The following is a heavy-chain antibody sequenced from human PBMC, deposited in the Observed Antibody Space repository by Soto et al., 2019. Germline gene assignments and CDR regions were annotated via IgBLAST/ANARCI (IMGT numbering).Heavy chain of an antibody. CDR2: MNPINGAT. CDR3: GRGPSPRAPAGGTPYYYAMDV. CDR1: GYDFTAYD. V-gene: IGHV1-8*02. D-gene: IGHD6-13*01. Sequence: AAVKVSCKTSGYDFTAYDINWVRQASGQGLEWMGWMNPINGATGSARRFQGRVSMTRNTATGTAYLELTSLRSDDTGVYYCGRGPSPRAPAGGTPYYYAMDVWGQGTTVTVSS. J-gene: IGHJ6*02.